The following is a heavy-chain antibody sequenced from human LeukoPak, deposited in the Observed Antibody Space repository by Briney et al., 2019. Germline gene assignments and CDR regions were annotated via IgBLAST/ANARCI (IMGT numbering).Heavy chain of an antibody. D-gene: IGHD1-26*01. Sequence: SETLSLTCAVSGYSISSGYYWGWIRQSPGKGLEWIGSIYHSGSTYYNPSLKSRVTMSVDTSKNHFSLRLSSVTAADTAVYYCARRSGSYRAGAEYFQHWGQGTLVTVSS. CDR1: GYSISSGYY. V-gene: IGHV4-38-2*01. CDR2: IYHSGST. J-gene: IGHJ1*01. CDR3: ARRSGSYRAGAEYFQH.